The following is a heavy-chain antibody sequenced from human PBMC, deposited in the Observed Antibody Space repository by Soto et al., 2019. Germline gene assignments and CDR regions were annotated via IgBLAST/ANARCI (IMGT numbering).Heavy chain of an antibody. D-gene: IGHD3-3*01. CDR3: AKGGGAIFGVVNYYYYMDV. J-gene: IGHJ6*03. CDR1: GFTFSSYA. CDR2: ISGSGGST. Sequence: GGSLRLSCAASGFTFSSYAMSWVRQAPGKGLEWVSAISGSGGSTYYADSVKGWFTISRDISKNTLYLQMNSLRAEDTAVYYCAKGGGAIFGVVNYYYYMDVWGKGTTVTVSS. V-gene: IGHV3-23*01.